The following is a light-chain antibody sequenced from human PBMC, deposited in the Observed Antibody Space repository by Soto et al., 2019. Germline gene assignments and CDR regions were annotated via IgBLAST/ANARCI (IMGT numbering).Light chain of an antibody. CDR3: QQYETLPLT. J-gene: IGKJ3*01. V-gene: IGKV1-33*01. CDR1: HDISNC. Sequence: DIQMTQSPSSLSASVGDRVTITCQASHDISNCLNWYQQKPGKAPRLLIYDAFNSETGVPSTFSGSGSGTDFTFNISSLQPEDIATYYCQQYETLPLTFGPGTKVDIK. CDR2: DAF.